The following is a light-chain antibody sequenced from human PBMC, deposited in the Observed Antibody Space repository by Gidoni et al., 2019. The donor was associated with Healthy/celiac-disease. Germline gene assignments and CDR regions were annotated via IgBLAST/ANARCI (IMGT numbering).Light chain of an antibody. V-gene: IGKV3-11*01. CDR3: QQRSNWPLT. CDR2: DAS. Sequence: EIVLTQSPATLSLSPGERATRACRASQSVSSYLAWYQQKPGQAPRRLIYDASNRANGIPARFSGSGSGTEFTLTISSLEPEDFAVYDCQQRSNWPLTFGGGTKVEIK. J-gene: IGKJ4*01. CDR1: QSVSSY.